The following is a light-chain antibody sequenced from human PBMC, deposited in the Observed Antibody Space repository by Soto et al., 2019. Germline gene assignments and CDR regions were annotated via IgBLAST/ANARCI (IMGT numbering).Light chain of an antibody. CDR2: LGS. V-gene: IGKV2-28*01. CDR1: QSLLNSNGYNC. Sequence: IVMTQSPLSLPVTPGEPASISCRSSQSLLNSNGYNCLEWYLQKPGQSPQLLIYLGSNRASGVPDRFSGSGSGTDFTLKISRVEVEDVAVYFCIQSLQTPLTFGQGTKVEI. J-gene: IGKJ1*01. CDR3: IQSLQTPLT.